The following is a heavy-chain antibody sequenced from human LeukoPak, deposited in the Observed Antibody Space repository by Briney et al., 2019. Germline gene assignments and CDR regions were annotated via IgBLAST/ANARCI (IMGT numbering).Heavy chain of an antibody. CDR2: IDTAGNA. D-gene: IGHD6-13*01. J-gene: IGHJ4*02. Sequence: GGSLRLSCAASEFTFSSYDMHWVRQATGKGLERGSTIDTAGNAWYPDSVKGRFTISRENAKNSLNLQMNSLRVGDTAVYYCARAKMPGIQTAGRVNYFDSWGQGTLVTVSA. CDR1: EFTFSSYD. V-gene: IGHV3-13*01. CDR3: ARAKMPGIQTAGRVNYFDS.